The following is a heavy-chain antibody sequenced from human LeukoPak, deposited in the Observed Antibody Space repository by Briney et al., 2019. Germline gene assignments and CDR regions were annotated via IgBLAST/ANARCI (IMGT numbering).Heavy chain of an antibody. D-gene: IGHD4-23*01. Sequence: GGSLRLSCTASGFTFSSYWMHWVRQTPGQGLMWVARIKSDGDTIYADSVKGRFTISRDNSKNTLYLQMNSLRAEDTAVYYCARRAGGYSHPYDYWGQGILVTVSS. CDR1: GFTFSSYW. CDR2: IKSDGDT. J-gene: IGHJ4*02. V-gene: IGHV3-74*01. CDR3: ARRAGGYSHPYDY.